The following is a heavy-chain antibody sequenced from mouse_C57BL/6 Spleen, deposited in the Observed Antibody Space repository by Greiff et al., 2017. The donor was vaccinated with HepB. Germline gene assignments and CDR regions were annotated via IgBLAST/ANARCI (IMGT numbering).Heavy chain of an antibody. Sequence: QVLLQQSGAELVRPGTSVKVSCKASGYAFTNYLIEWVKQRPGQGLEWIGVINPGSGGTNYNEKFKGKATLTADKSSSTAYMQLSSLTSEDSAVYFCARGGYDYDEAYWGQGTLVTVSA. D-gene: IGHD2-4*01. CDR1: GYAFTNYL. J-gene: IGHJ3*01. CDR3: ARGGYDYDEAY. V-gene: IGHV1-54*01. CDR2: INPGSGGT.